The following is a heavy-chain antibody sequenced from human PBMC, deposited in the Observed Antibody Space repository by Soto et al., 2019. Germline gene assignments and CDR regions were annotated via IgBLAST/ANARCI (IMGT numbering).Heavy chain of an antibody. D-gene: IGHD3-10*01. Sequence: QLQLQESGSGLVKPSQTLSLTCAVSGGSISSGGYSWSWIRQPPGKGLEWIGYIYHSGSTYYNPSLKSRVTRSVDRSKNQFSLKLSSVTAADTAVYYCARVYPYGSGRTRAFDIWGQGTMVTVSS. CDR1: GGSISSGGYS. CDR2: IYHSGST. J-gene: IGHJ3*02. CDR3: ARVYPYGSGRTRAFDI. V-gene: IGHV4-30-2*01.